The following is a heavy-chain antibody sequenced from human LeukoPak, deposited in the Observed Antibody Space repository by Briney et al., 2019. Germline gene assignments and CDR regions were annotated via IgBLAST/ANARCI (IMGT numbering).Heavy chain of an antibody. CDR1: GFTFTSIA. D-gene: IGHD1-1*01. J-gene: IGHJ4*02. V-gene: IGHV3-23*01. CDR2: IRGTGDST. CDR3: AKGQELDDGVFDS. Sequence: GGSLRLSCAASGFTFTSIAMTWVRQAPGKGLEWVSTIRGTGDSTHYADSVKGRLIISSDKSKNMLYLQMNGLRAEDTAIYYCAKGQELDDGVFDSWGQGTLVTVSS.